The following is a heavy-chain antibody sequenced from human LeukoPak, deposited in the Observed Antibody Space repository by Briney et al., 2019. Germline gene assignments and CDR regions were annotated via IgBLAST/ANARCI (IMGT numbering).Heavy chain of an antibody. D-gene: IGHD3-16*01. CDR2: ISYDGTYK. Sequence: PGGSLRLSCAASGFTFSSYWMSWVRQAPGKGLEWVAVISYDGTYKYYADSVKGRFTISRDNPKNTVYLQMNSLRAEDTAVYYCARVWGSYYSVPFDYWGQGTLVTVSS. V-gene: IGHV3-30*03. CDR1: GFTFSSYW. CDR3: ARVWGSYYSVPFDY. J-gene: IGHJ4*02.